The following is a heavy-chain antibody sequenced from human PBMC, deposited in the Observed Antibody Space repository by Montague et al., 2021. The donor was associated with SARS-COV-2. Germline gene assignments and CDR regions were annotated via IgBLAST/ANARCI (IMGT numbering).Heavy chain of an antibody. CDR1: GGSVSSGSYY. J-gene: IGHJ6*02. V-gene: IGHV4-61*01. CDR3: ARDPWRVTIFGVVTRYGMDV. D-gene: IGHD3-3*01. CDR2: IYYSGXT. Sequence: SETLSLTCIVSGGSVSSGSYYWSWIRQPPGKGLEWIGYIYYSGXTXYXXXXKXRVTISVDTSKNQFSLKLSSVTAADTAACYCARDPWRVTIFGVVTRYGMDVWGQGTRSPSP.